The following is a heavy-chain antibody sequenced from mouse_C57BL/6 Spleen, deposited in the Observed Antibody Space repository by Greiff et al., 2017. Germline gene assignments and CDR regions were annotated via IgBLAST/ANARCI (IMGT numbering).Heavy chain of an antibody. J-gene: IGHJ2*01. D-gene: IGHD2-3*01. CDR1: GYTFTSYW. V-gene: IGHV1-55*01. CDR3: ASGGYYVSYFDY. Sequence: QVQLQQPGAELVKPGASVKMSCKASGYTFTSYWITWVKQRPGQGLEWIGDIYPGSGSTNYNEKFKSKATLTVDTSSSTAYMQLSSLTSEDSAVYYCASGGYYVSYFDYWGQGTTLTVSS. CDR2: IYPGSGST.